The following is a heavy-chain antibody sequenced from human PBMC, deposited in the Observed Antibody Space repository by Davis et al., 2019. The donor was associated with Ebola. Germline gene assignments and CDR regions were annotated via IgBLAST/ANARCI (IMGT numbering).Heavy chain of an antibody. D-gene: IGHD3-16*01. V-gene: IGHV4-4*07. J-gene: IGHJ4*02. CDR2: MHVSGST. CDR3: AERGGSV. Sequence: PSETLSLTCTVPGGSIRSSHWNWIRQPAGKGLEYIGRMHVSGSTIYNPSLKSRVTMSVDTSKNQFSLRLNSVTAADTAMYFCAERGGSVWGQGTLVTVSS. CDR1: GGSIRSSH.